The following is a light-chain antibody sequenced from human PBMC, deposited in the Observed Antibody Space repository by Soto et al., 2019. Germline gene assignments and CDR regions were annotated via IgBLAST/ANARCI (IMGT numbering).Light chain of an antibody. V-gene: IGLV2-23*01. Sequence: QSVLAQPASVSGSPGQSITISCTGTSGFVGSFSLVSWYQQHPGKAPKAMISEGHRRPSGVPDRFSGSTSITSASLTISGLQADDEADYYCCLYIGATTYVFGTGTKVTVL. CDR2: EGH. CDR1: SGFVGSFSL. J-gene: IGLJ1*01. CDR3: CLYIGATTYV.